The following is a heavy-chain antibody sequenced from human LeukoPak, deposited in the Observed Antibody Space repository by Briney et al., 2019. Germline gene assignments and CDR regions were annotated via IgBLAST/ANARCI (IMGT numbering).Heavy chain of an antibody. CDR2: ISGSGGST. J-gene: IGHJ4*02. Sequence: GGSLRLSCAASGFTFSSYAMSWVRQAPGKGLEWVSAISGSGGSTYYADSVKGRFTISRDNSKNTLYLQMNSLRAEDTAVYYCAKSFTMVRGVIAASDYWGQGTLVTVSS. D-gene: IGHD3-10*01. CDR1: GFTFSSYA. CDR3: AKSFTMVRGVIAASDY. V-gene: IGHV3-23*01.